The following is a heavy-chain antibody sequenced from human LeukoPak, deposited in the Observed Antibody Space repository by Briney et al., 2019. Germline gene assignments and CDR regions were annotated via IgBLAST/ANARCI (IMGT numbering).Heavy chain of an antibody. D-gene: IGHD3-3*01. V-gene: IGHV3-21*01. J-gene: IGHJ4*02. CDR2: SSGSGTYI. CDR3: ARDPSGPYDFWSGYSLFFDY. CDR1: GFTFSLYT. Sequence: GGSLRLSCAAAGFTFSLYTMNWVRQTAGKGLEWVAASSGSGTYIYYADSLKGRFTISRDNAKNSLYLQMNSLRAEDTAVYYCARDPSGPYDFWSGYSLFFDYWGQGTLVTVSS.